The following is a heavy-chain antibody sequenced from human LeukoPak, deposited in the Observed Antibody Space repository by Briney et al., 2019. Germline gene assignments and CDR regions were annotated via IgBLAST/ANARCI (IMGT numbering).Heavy chain of an antibody. CDR1: GYSFTTYW. D-gene: IGHD2-2*01. CDR2: IDPSDSYT. Sequence: GESLKISCRGSGYSFTTYWISWVRQMPDKGPEWMGRIDPSDSYTNYSPSFQGHVTISSDKSISTAYLQWSSLKALDTAMCYCARSRYCSTTSCPNPDYWGQGTLVTVSS. CDR3: ARSRYCSTTSCPNPDY. V-gene: IGHV5-10-1*01. J-gene: IGHJ4*02.